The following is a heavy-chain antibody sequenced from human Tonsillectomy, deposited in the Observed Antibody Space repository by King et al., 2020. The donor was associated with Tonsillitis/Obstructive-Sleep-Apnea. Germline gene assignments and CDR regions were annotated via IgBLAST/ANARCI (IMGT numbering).Heavy chain of an antibody. CDR1: GGPFSGYY. CDR3: ARGEVVPAAIPPNWFDP. J-gene: IGHJ5*02. D-gene: IGHD2-2*02. V-gene: IGHV4-34*01. CDR2: INHSGST. Sequence: VQLPQWGAGLLKPSETLSLTCAVCGGPFSGYYWTWIRQPPGKGLEWIGKINHSGSTNYNPSLKSRVTISVDTSKNQFSLKLSSVTAADTAVYYCARGEVVPAAIPPNWFDPWGQGTLVTVSS.